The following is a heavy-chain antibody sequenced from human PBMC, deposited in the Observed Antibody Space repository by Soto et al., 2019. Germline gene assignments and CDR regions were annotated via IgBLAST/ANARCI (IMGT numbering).Heavy chain of an antibody. J-gene: IGHJ6*02. V-gene: IGHV1-69*13. CDR3: ARGQYSSGFHYYYGMDV. Sequence: SVKVSFKASGGTFSSYAISWVRQAPGQGLEWMGGIIPIFGTANYAQKFQGRVTITADESTSTAYMELSSLRSEDTAVYYCARGQYSSGFHYYYGMDVWGQGTTVTVSS. D-gene: IGHD6-19*01. CDR2: IIPIFGTA. CDR1: GGTFSSYA.